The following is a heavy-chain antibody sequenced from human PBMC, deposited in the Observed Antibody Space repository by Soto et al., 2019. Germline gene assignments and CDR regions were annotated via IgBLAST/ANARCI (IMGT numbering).Heavy chain of an antibody. CDR3: ARLLGSSWYDDAFDI. CDR2: IYYSGST. CDR1: GGSISSSSYY. V-gene: IGHV4-39*01. Sequence: ASETLSLTCTVSGGSISSSSYYWGWIRQPPGKGLEWIGSIYYSGSTYYNPSLKSRVTISVDTSKNQFSLKLSSVTAADTAVYYCARLLGSSWYDDAFDIWGQGTMVTVSS. D-gene: IGHD6-13*01. J-gene: IGHJ3*02.